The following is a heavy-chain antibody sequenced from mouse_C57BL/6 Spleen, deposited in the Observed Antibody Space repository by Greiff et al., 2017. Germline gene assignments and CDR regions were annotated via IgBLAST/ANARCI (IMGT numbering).Heavy chain of an antibody. D-gene: IGHD2-4*01. J-gene: IGHJ2*01. V-gene: IGHV1-72*01. CDR3: ARLDYDYLYYFDY. CDR1: GYTFTSYW. CDR2: FDPNSGGT. Sequence: QVQLQQPGAELVKPGASVKLSCKASGYTFTSYWMHWVKQRPGRGLEWIGRFDPNSGGTKYNEKFKSKATLTVDKPSSTAYMQLSSLTSEDSAVYYCARLDYDYLYYFDYWGQGTTLTVSS.